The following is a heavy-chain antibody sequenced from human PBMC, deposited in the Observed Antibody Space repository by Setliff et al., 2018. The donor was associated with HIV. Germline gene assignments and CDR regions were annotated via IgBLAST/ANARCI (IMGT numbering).Heavy chain of an antibody. CDR1: GGSISSGTYY. Sequence: SETLSLTCSVSGGSISSGTYYWGWIRQPPGKGLEWIGSMSHSGSTLYNPSLKSRVTISVDTSNNHFSLKLRSVTAADTAVYYCAREWRGRYYYYMDVWGKGTTVTVSS. J-gene: IGHJ6*03. CDR3: AREWRGRYYYYMDV. CDR2: MSHSGST. V-gene: IGHV4-39*07. D-gene: IGHD3-10*01.